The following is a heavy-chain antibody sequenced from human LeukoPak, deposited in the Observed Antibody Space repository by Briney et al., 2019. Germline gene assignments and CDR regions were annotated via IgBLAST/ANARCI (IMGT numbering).Heavy chain of an antibody. V-gene: IGHV4-39*07. D-gene: IGHD2-15*01. J-gene: IGHJ5*02. CDR1: GGSISSSSYY. CDR2: IYFSGTT. Sequence: PSETLSLTCTVSGGSISSSSYYWGWMRQPPGKGLEWIGSIYFSGTTYYNPSLQSRVTISVDTAKNQFSLKVTSVTAADTAAYYCARDAHCTGVSCYSPYNWFDPWGXGTLVTVSS. CDR3: ARDAHCTGVSCYSPYNWFDP.